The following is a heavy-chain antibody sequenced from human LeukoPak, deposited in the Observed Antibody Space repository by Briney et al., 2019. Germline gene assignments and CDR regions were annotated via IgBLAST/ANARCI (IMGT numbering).Heavy chain of an antibody. CDR1: GFTFSSYA. CDR2: ISYDGSNK. J-gene: IGHJ4*02. V-gene: IGHV3-30-3*01. Sequence: PGGSLRLSCAASGFTFSSYAMHWVRQAPGKGLEWVAVISYDGSNKYYADSVKGRFTISRDNSKNTLYLQMNSLRAEDTAVYYCARDRGDGYILYYFDYWGQGTLVTVSS. CDR3: ARDRGDGYILYYFDY. D-gene: IGHD5-24*01.